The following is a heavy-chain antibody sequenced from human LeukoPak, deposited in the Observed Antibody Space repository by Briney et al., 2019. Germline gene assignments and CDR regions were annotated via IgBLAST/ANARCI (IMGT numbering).Heavy chain of an antibody. CDR2: ISYDGSNK. V-gene: IGHV3-30*18. D-gene: IGHD4-23*01. J-gene: IGHJ4*02. Sequence: GRPLRLSCAASGFTFSSYGMHWVRQAPGKGLEWVAVISYDGSNKYYADSVKGRFTISRDNSKNTLYLQMNSLRAEDTAVYYCAKDNAYGGNSDYWGQGTLVTVSS. CDR1: GFTFSSYG. CDR3: AKDNAYGGNSDY.